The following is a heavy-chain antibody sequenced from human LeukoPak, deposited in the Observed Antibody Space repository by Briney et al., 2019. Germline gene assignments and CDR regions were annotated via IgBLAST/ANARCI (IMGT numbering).Heavy chain of an antibody. CDR1: GFTFSSHY. CDR2: ISSSGSST. J-gene: IGHJ6*02. CDR3: ARDLPTVTFYFYYGMDI. V-gene: IGHV3-21*01. Sequence: PGGSLRLSCAASGFTFSSHYMNWVRQAPGKGLEWVSSISSSGSSTYYADSVRGRFTISRDNAKNSLYLQMNSLRAEDTALYYCARDLPTVTFYFYYGMDIWGQGTTVTVSS. D-gene: IGHD4-17*01.